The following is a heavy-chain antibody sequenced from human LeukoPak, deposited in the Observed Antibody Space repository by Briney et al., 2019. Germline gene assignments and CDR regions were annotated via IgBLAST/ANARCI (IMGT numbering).Heavy chain of an antibody. Sequence: RASVKVSCKASGYTFTNYYIHWVRQAPGQGLEWMGIINPSGGSTSYAQKFQGRVTITADKSTSTAYMELSSLRSEDTAVYYCARQLDYDSSGYYFGWGQGTLVTVSS. CDR2: INPSGGST. CDR3: ARQLDYDSSGYYFG. D-gene: IGHD3-22*01. J-gene: IGHJ4*02. V-gene: IGHV1-46*01. CDR1: GYTFTNYY.